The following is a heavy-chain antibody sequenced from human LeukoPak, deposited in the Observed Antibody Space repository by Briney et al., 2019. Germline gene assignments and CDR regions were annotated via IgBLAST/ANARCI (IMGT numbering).Heavy chain of an antibody. CDR1: GGTISSYY. V-gene: IGHV4-59*01. J-gene: IGHJ4*02. CDR2: INYSGST. CDR3: ARMGFRYFFDY. Sequence: PSETLSLTCTVSGGTISSYYWSWIRQPPGKGLEWIGYINYSGSTNYNPSLKSRVTMSVVTSKNQFSLKLSSVTAADTAVYYCARMGFRYFFDYWGQGTLVTVSS. D-gene: IGHD3-9*01.